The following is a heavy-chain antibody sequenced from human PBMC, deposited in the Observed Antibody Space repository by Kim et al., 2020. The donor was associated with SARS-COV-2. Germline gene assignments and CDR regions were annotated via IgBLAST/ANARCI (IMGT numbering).Heavy chain of an antibody. J-gene: IGHJ6*01. CDR3: ASADITVTAKTYYY. V-gene: IGHV4-61*01. CDR1: GASVSSNTFY. Sequence: SETLSLTCNVSGASVSSNTFYWGWIRQPPGKGLEWIGCIYDNGDTNYNPSLKRRVTLSVDTSKNQFSLRLSSVTAADTALYYCASADITVTAKTYYY. D-gene: IGHD4-17*01. CDR2: IYDNGDT.